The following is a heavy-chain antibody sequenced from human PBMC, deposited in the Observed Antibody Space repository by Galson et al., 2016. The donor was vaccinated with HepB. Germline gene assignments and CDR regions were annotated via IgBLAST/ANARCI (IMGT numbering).Heavy chain of an antibody. CDR2: VRSKGNSYAT. Sequence: SLRLSCAASGFTFRGSAMHWVRQASGKGLEWVGRVRSKGNSYATGYAASVKGRFTISRDDSKNTAYLQMNSLKTEDTAVYYCTRAPSGWYPLDYWGQGTLVTVSS. J-gene: IGHJ4*02. CDR3: TRAPSGWYPLDY. CDR1: GFTFRGSA. V-gene: IGHV3-73*01. D-gene: IGHD6-19*01.